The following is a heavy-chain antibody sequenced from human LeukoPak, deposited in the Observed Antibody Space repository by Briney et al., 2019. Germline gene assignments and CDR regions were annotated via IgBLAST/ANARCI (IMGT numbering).Heavy chain of an antibody. CDR1: GFTFSRFF. Sequence: GGSLRLSCAASGFTFSRFFMSWVRQAPGKGLEWVGRIKSKTDGETTDYAAPVKGRFIISRDDSKNTLYLHMNSLKIEDTAVYYCITGISWGQGTLVTVSS. CDR3: ITGIS. V-gene: IGHV3-15*01. J-gene: IGHJ5*02. CDR2: IKSKTDGETT.